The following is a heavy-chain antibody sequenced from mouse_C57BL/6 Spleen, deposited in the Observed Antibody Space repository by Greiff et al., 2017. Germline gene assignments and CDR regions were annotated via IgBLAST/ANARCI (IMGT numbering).Heavy chain of an antibody. V-gene: IGHV3-6*01. J-gene: IGHJ4*01. CDR1: GYSITSGYY. CDR2: ISYDGSN. CDR3: ARDLLGADSMDY. D-gene: IGHD6-2*01. Sequence: ESGPGLVKPSQSLSLTCSVTGYSITSGYYWNWLRQFPGNKLEWMGYISYDGSNNYNPSLKNRISITRDTSKNQFFLKLNSVTTEDTATYYCARDLLGADSMDYWGQGTSVTVSS.